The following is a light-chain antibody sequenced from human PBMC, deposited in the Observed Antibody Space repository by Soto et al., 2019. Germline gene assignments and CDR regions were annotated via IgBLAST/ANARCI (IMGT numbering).Light chain of an antibody. Sequence: VSTQSPSTLSLSPGERATLPCRSTQGLSRYLAWYQQKPGQAPRLLIYDASNRATGIPARFSGSGSGTDFTLTISSLEPEDFAIYYCQQRSNWPITFGQGTRLEIK. V-gene: IGKV3-11*01. J-gene: IGKJ5*01. CDR2: DAS. CDR3: QQRSNWPIT. CDR1: QGLSRY.